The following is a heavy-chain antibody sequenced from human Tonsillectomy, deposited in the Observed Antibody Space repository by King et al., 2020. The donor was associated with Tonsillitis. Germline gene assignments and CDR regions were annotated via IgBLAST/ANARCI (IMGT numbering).Heavy chain of an antibody. CDR2: IRFAGSNK. Sequence: VQLVESGGGVVQPGGSLRLSCAASGFIFSSYAMHWVRQAPGKGLEWVAFIRFAGSNKYYADSVKGRFTISRDNSKNTLYLQMNSLRAEDTAVYYCAKDLDDFWSPFDYWGQGTLVTVSS. J-gene: IGHJ4*02. V-gene: IGHV3-30*02. CDR3: AKDLDDFWSPFDY. D-gene: IGHD3-3*01. CDR1: GFIFSSYA.